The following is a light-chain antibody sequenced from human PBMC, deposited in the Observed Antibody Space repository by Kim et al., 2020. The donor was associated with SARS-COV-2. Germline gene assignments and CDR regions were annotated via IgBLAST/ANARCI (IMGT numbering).Light chain of an antibody. Sequence: GQKVTISCSESSSNIGNNYVYWYQQLPGTAPKLLIYDNNKRPSGIPDRFSGSKSGTSATLGITGLQTGDEADYYCGTWDSSLSAVIFGGGTQLTVL. CDR1: SSNIGNNY. J-gene: IGLJ2*01. CDR3: GTWDSSLSAVI. V-gene: IGLV1-51*01. CDR2: DNN.